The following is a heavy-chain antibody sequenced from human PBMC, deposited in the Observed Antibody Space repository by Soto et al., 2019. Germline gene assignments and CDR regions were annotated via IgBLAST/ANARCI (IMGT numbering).Heavy chain of an antibody. CDR1: GYTFTSYG. Sequence: ASVKVSCKASGYTFTSYGISWVRQAPGQGLEWMGWISAYNGNTNYAQKLQGRVTMTTDTSTSTAYMELRSLRSDDTAVYYSARDGGIVLMEYGQQLVTWGGMDVWGQGTTVTVSS. V-gene: IGHV1-18*04. CDR3: ARDGGIVLMEYGQQLVTWGGMDV. CDR2: ISAYNGNT. D-gene: IGHD2-8*01. J-gene: IGHJ6*02.